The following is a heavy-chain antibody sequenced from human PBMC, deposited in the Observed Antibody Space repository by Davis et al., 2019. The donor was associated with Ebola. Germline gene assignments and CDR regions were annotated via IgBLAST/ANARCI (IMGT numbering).Heavy chain of an antibody. J-gene: IGHJ6*03. V-gene: IGHV3-53*01. CDR2: IYSGGST. D-gene: IGHD1-26*01. CDR3: ARGPRGATWSMNYYYYMDV. CDR1: GFSFSSYW. Sequence: GGSLRLSCAVSGFSFSSYWMTWVRQAPGKGLEWVSVIYSGGSTYYADSVKGRFTISRDNSKNTLYLQMNSLRAEDTAVYYCARGPRGATWSMNYYYYMDVWGKGTTVTVSS.